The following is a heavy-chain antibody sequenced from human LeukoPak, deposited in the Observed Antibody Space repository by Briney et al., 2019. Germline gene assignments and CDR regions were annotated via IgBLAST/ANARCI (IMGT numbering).Heavy chain of an antibody. CDR1: GFIISNYA. D-gene: IGHD6-19*01. J-gene: IGHJ4*02. Sequence: GGSLRLSCSASGFIISNYAMHWVRQAPGKGLEYVSGISANGGSTYYADSVKGRFTISRDNSKNTLYLQMNSLRAEDTAVYYCARRASGWYYFDYWGQGTLVTVSS. V-gene: IGHV3-64*04. CDR2: ISANGGST. CDR3: ARRASGWYYFDY.